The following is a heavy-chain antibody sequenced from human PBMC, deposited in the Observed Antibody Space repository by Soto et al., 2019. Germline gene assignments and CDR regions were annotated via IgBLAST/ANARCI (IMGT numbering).Heavy chain of an antibody. D-gene: IGHD1-20*01. CDR3: ARDTESNRYND. Sequence: EASVKVSCKTSGYTFSTSCISWVRQAPGQGLEWVGWIRPDNGNRKSAQRLQGRVTLTTDTSASTAYMELRSLTSDETAMYYCARDTESNRYNDWGQGTLVTVSS. CDR2: IRPDNGNR. J-gene: IGHJ1*01. CDR1: GYTFSTSC. V-gene: IGHV1-18*01.